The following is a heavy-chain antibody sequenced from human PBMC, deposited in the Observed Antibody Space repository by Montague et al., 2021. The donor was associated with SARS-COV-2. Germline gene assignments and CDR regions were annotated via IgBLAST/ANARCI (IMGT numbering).Heavy chain of an antibody. CDR1: GFTFSAYT. V-gene: IGHV3-30*04. J-gene: IGHJ5*02. CDR2: ISHDGSNK. D-gene: IGHD3-10*01. CDR3: ARERAITMVRGVIRPTKWFDP. Sequence: SRSLSLSASGFTFSAYTIHWVRQAPGKGLEWVALISHDGSNKYYADSVKGRFTISRDNSKNTLYVQMNSLRAEDTAVYYCARERAITMVRGVIRPTKWFDPWGQGTLVTVSS.